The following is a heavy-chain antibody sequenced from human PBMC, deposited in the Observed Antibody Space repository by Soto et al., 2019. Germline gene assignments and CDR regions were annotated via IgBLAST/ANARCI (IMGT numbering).Heavy chain of an antibody. CDR1: GFTFSSYG. CDR3: ARGPNCSGGSCYLYWFDP. D-gene: IGHD2-15*01. J-gene: IGHJ5*02. V-gene: IGHV3-33*01. Sequence: PGGSLRLSCAASGFTFSSYGMHWVRQAPGKGLEWVAVIWYDGSNKYYADSVKGRFTISRDNSKNTLYLQMNSLRAEDTAVYYCARGPNCSGGSCYLYWFDPWGQGTLVTVSS. CDR2: IWYDGSNK.